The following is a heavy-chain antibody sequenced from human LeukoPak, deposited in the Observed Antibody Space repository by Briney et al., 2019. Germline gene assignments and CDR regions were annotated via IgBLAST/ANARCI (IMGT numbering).Heavy chain of an antibody. Sequence: GGSLRLSCAASGFTFSSYEMNWVRQAPGKGLEWVSYISSSGSTIYYADSVKGRFTISRDNAKNSLYLQMNSLRAEDTAVYYCAKGDGSGWSWGSYWGQGTLVTVSS. CDR1: GFTFSSYE. D-gene: IGHD6-19*01. CDR3: AKGDGSGWSWGSY. V-gene: IGHV3-48*03. CDR2: ISSSGSTI. J-gene: IGHJ4*02.